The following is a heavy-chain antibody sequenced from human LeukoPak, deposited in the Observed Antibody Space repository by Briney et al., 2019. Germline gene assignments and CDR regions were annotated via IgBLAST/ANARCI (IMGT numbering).Heavy chain of an antibody. CDR1: GGSISSNY. CDR3: ARRDRGYSGYIDY. CDR2: IHYSGST. J-gene: IGHJ4*02. V-gene: IGHV4-59*01. D-gene: IGHD5-12*01. Sequence: SETLSLTCTVSGGSISSNYWSWIRQSPGKGLEWIGYIHYSGSTSYNPSLKSRVTISVDTSKNQFSLKLSSVTAADTAVYYCARRDRGYSGYIDYWGQGTLVTVSS.